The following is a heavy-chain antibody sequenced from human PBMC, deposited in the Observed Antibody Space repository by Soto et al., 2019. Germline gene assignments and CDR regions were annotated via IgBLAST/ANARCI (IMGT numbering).Heavy chain of an antibody. CDR1: GGTFSSYA. CDR3: ASKNCSGGSCPMGNWFDP. V-gene: IGHV1-69*06. D-gene: IGHD2-15*01. CDR2: IIPIFGTA. Sequence: SVKVSCKASGGTFSSYAISWVRQAPGQGLEWMGGIIPIFGTANYAQKFQGRVTITADKSTSTAHMELSSLRSEDTAVYYCASKNCSGGSCPMGNWFDPWGQGTLVTVSS. J-gene: IGHJ5*02.